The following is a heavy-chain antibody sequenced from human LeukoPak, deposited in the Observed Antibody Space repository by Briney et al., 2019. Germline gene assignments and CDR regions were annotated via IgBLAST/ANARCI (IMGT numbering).Heavy chain of an antibody. Sequence: QSGGSLRLSCAASGFTFSSYGMHWVRQAPGKGLEWVAFTRFDGSNKYYADSVKGRFTVSRDNSRNTLYLQMNSLRTEDTAVYYCAKSLSGYSSSWYCFDCWGQGTLVTVSS. CDR2: TRFDGSNK. CDR3: AKSLSGYSSSWYCFDC. CDR1: GFTFSSYG. D-gene: IGHD6-13*01. J-gene: IGHJ4*02. V-gene: IGHV3-30*02.